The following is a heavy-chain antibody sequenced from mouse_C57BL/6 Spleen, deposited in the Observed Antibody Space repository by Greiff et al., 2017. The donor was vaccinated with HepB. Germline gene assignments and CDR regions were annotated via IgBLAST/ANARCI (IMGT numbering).Heavy chain of an antibody. V-gene: IGHV1-52*01. Sequence: QVQLQQPGAELVRPGSSVKLSCKASGYTFTSYWMHWVKQRPIQGLEWIGNIDPSDSETHYNQKFKDKAKLTVDKSSSTAYMQLSSLTSEDAAVYYCARDDYFWFAYWGQGTLVTVSA. D-gene: IGHD2-4*01. J-gene: IGHJ3*01. CDR3: ARDDYFWFAY. CDR2: IDPSDSET. CDR1: GYTFTSYW.